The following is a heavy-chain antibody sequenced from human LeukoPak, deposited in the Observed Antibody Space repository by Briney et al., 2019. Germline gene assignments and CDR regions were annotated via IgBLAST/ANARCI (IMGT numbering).Heavy chain of an antibody. Sequence: SETLSLTCTVSGGSISSSSYYWGWIRQPPGKGLEWIGSIYYSGSTYYNPSLKSRVTISVDTSKNQFSLKLNSVTAADTAVYYCARHGSDIVVVPAAMFLYWFDPWGQGTLVTVSS. V-gene: IGHV4-39*01. J-gene: IGHJ5*02. CDR3: ARHGSDIVVVPAAMFLYWFDP. CDR1: GGSISSSSYY. D-gene: IGHD2-2*01. CDR2: IYYSGST.